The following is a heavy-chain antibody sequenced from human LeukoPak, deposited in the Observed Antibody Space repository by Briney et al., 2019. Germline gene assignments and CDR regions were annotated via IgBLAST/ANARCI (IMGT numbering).Heavy chain of an antibody. CDR2: INHSGST. CDR1: GGSFSGYY. CDR3: ARDYYGSGPFDY. V-gene: IGHV4-34*01. Sequence: PSETLSLTCAVYGGSFSGYYWSWIRQPPGKGLEWIGEINHSGSTNYNPSLKSRVTISVDTSKNQFSLKLSSVTAADTAVYYCARDYYGSGPFDYWGQGTLVTVSS. D-gene: IGHD3-10*01. J-gene: IGHJ4*02.